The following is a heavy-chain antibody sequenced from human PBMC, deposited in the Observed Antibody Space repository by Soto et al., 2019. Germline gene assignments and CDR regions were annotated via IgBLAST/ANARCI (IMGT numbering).Heavy chain of an antibody. CDR1: GFSFSSYS. Sequence: GGSLRLSCEASGFSFSSYSMNWVRQAPGKGLEWVSFISGRGTTTFYADSVKARLTVSRDNAKNSLYLEVNSLRDEDTAVYYCARLGYCSSATCKYYFYYYGMDVWGQGTTVTVSS. D-gene: IGHD2-2*01. CDR3: ARLGYCSSATCKYYFYYYGMDV. V-gene: IGHV3-48*02. CDR2: ISGRGTTT. J-gene: IGHJ6*02.